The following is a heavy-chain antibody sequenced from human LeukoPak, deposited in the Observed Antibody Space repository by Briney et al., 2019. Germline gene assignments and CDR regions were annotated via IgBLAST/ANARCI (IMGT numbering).Heavy chain of an antibody. Sequence: GASVKVSCTASGYTFTSYGISWVRQAPGQGLEWMGGIIPIFGTANYAQKFQGRVTITADESTSTAYMELSSLRSEDTAVYYCARDQITMIVVHYYYGMDVWGQGTTVTVSS. CDR3: ARDQITMIVVHYYYGMDV. CDR1: GYTFTSYG. D-gene: IGHD3-22*01. J-gene: IGHJ6*02. V-gene: IGHV1-69*13. CDR2: IIPIFGTA.